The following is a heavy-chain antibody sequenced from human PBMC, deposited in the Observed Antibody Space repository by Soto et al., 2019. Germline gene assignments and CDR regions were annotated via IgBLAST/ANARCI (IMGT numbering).Heavy chain of an antibody. D-gene: IGHD3-9*01. CDR2: IYHSGST. CDR1: GGSINSGGYY. V-gene: IGHV4-31*03. Sequence: PSETLSLTCTVSGGSINSGGYYWSWIRQHPGKGLEWIGEIYHSGSTNYNPSLKSRVTISVDKSKNQFSLKLSSVTAADTAVYYCARDPLTIRGLDYWGQGTLVTVSS. CDR3: ARDPLTIRGLDY. J-gene: IGHJ4*02.